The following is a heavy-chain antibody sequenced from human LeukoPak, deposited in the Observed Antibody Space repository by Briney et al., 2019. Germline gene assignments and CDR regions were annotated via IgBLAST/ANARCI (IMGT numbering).Heavy chain of an antibody. CDR1: GYTFTSYY. Sequence: ASVKVSCKASGYTFTSYYMHWVRQAPGQGLEWVSLISWDGGSTYYADSVKGRFTISRDNSKNSLYLQMNSLRTEDTALYYCAKGLTLWDAFDYWGQGTLVTVSS. CDR3: AKGLTLWDAFDY. J-gene: IGHJ4*02. V-gene: IGHV3-43*01. CDR2: ISWDGGST. D-gene: IGHD1-26*01.